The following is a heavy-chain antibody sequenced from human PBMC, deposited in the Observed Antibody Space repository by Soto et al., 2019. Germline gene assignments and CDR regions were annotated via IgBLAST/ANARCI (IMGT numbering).Heavy chain of an antibody. V-gene: IGHV4-59*01. CDR2: LFYSGST. CDR3: ARDSNNDAFDI. Sequence: SETLSLTCTVSGGSISSYYWNWMRQPPGKGLEWIGYLFYSGSTSYNPSLKSRVTISVDTSKNQFSLKMKSVTAADTAMYYCARDSNNDAFDIWGQGTMVTVSS. D-gene: IGHD4-4*01. J-gene: IGHJ3*02. CDR1: GGSISSYY.